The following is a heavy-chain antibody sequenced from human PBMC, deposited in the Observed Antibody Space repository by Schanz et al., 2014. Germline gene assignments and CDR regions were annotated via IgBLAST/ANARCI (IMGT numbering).Heavy chain of an antibody. CDR1: GFNFNNYD. Sequence: QVQLVQSGAEVKKPGASVKVSCTASGFNFNNYDINWARQATGQGLEWVGWISVYTGNTKYGQKVQGRVTMTADTSTNTAYMELRSLRSEDTAVYYCAKAEYDILTDSYSRLDPWGQGTLVTVSS. J-gene: IGHJ5*02. CDR2: ISVYTGNT. V-gene: IGHV1-18*04. CDR3: AKAEYDILTDSYSRLDP. D-gene: IGHD3-9*01.